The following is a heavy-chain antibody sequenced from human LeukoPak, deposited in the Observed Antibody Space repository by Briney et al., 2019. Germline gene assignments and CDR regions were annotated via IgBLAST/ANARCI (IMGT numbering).Heavy chain of an antibody. J-gene: IGHJ4*02. Sequence: GASVKVSCKASGYTFTGYYMHWVRQAPGQGLEWMGGIIPIFGTANYAQKFQGRVTITADESTSTAYMELSSLRSEDTAVYYCARGPANYDFRRASDYWGQGTLVTVSS. CDR3: ARGPANYDFRRASDY. CDR1: GYTFTGYY. CDR2: IIPIFGTA. V-gene: IGHV1-69*13. D-gene: IGHD3-3*01.